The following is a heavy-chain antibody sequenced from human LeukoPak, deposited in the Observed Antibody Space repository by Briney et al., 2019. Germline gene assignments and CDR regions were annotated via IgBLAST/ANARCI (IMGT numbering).Heavy chain of an antibody. J-gene: IGHJ4*02. CDR2: ISCSGCST. CDR1: GFTFSSYA. V-gene: IGHV3-23*01. Sequence: GGSLRLSCVASGFTFSSYALSWVRQAPGKGLEWVAAISCSGCSTYYPDTVSGRFTISIDNSNNTLYLQINRLRAEDTAVYYFANDPECSTDYSGPGALVSASS. CDR3: ANDPECSTDY. D-gene: IGHD3-10*02.